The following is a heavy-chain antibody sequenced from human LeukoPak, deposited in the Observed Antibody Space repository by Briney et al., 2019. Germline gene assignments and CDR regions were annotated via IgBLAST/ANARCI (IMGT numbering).Heavy chain of an antibody. CDR3: ASRLITAGADY. CDR1: GYTFSTYD. J-gene: IGHJ4*02. Sequence: ASVKVSWKASGYTFSTYDIHWVRQAPGPGLEWMAIINPSVGGTSFAPQFQGRVTMTRDTSTSTVYMELSSLISEDTAVYYCASRLITAGADYWGQGTLVTVAS. D-gene: IGHD3-16*01. CDR2: INPSVGGT. V-gene: IGHV1-46*01.